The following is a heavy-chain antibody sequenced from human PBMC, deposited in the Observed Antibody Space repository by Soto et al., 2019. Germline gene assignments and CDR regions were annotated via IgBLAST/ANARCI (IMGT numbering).Heavy chain of an antibody. J-gene: IGHJ4*02. D-gene: IGHD1-1*01. CDR2: SSNSGSFT. V-gene: IGHV3-11*06. CDR3: VRSGDNYNLLDY. Sequence: GGSLRLSCAPSGFTFSDHYMSWIRQAPGKGLEWIGYSSNSGSFTRYADSVKGRFSISRDNAKNSLYLQINSLRGDDTATYFCVRSGDNYNLLDYWGQGTPVTVSS. CDR1: GFTFSDHY.